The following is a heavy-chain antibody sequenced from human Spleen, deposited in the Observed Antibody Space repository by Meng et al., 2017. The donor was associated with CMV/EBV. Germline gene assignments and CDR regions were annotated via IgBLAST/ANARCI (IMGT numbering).Heavy chain of an antibody. CDR1: LSSSGVG. CDR3: ARPRYYDFWSGDPGRIDY. D-gene: IGHD3-3*01. Sequence: LSSSGVGVGWIRQPPGKALEWLALIYWNDDKRYSPSLKSRLTITKDTSKNQVVLTMTNMDPVDTATYYCARPRYYDFWSGDPGRIDYWGQGTLVTVSS. J-gene: IGHJ4*02. CDR2: IYWNDDK. V-gene: IGHV2-5*01.